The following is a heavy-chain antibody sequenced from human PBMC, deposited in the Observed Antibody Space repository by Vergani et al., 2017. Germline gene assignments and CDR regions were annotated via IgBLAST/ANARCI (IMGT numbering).Heavy chain of an antibody. CDR1: GYSFTSYW. D-gene: IGHD6-19*01. Sequence: EVQLVPSGAEVKKPGESLRISCKGSGYSFTSYWISWVSQMPGKGLEWMGRLDPSDSYTNYSPSFQGHVTISADKSICTAYLQRSRLKASDTAMYYCARQIAVAGKWWGPYYYYGMDFWGQGTTVTVSS. CDR3: ARQIAVAGKWWGPYYYYGMDF. CDR2: LDPSDSYT. V-gene: IGHV5-10-1*01. J-gene: IGHJ6*02.